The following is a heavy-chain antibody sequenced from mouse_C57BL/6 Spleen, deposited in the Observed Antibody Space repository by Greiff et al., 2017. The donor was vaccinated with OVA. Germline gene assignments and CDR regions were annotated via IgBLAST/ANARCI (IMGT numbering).Heavy chain of an antibody. D-gene: IGHD2-1*01. CDR3: ARHGNAMDY. Sequence: VQLQQPGAELVRPGTSVKLSCKASGYTFTSYWMHWVKQRPGQGLEWIGVIDPSDSYTNYNQKFKGKATLTVDTSSSTAYMQLSSLTSEDSAVYYCARHGNAMDYWGQGTSVTVSS. CDR2: IDPSDSYT. J-gene: IGHJ4*01. CDR1: GYTFTSYW. V-gene: IGHV1-59*01.